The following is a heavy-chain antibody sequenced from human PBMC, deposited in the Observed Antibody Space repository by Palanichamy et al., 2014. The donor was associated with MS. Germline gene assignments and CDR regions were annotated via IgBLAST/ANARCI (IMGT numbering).Heavy chain of an antibody. V-gene: IGHV3-9*01. CDR3: AKGPSDYYYMDV. J-gene: IGHJ6*03. Sequence: EVQLVESGGGLVQPGRSLRLSCAASGFTFDDYAMHWVRQAPGKGLEWVSGISWNSGSIGYADSVKGRFTISRDNAKNSLYLQMNSLRAEDTALYYCAKGPSDYYYMDVWGKGTTVTVSS. D-gene: IGHD1-26*01. CDR2: ISWNSGSI. CDR1: GFTFDDYA.